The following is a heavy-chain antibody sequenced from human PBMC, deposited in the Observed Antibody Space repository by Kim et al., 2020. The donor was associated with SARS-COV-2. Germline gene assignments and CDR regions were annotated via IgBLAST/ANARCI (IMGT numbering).Heavy chain of an antibody. CDR1: GFTVSSNY. D-gene: IGHD5-18*01. J-gene: IGHJ6*02. CDR3: ARDDPDTAMGYYYYGMDV. V-gene: IGHV3-53*01. Sequence: GGSLRLSCAASGFTVSSNYMSWVRQAPGKGLEWVSVIYSGGSTYYADSVKGRFTISRDNSKNTLYLQMNSLRAEDTAVYYCARDDPDTAMGYYYYGMDVWGQGTTVTVSS. CDR2: IYSGGST.